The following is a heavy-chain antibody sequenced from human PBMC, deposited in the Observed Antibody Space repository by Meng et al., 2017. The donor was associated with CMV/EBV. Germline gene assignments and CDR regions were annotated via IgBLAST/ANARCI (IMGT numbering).Heavy chain of an antibody. CDR3: AKGGDFGVVMPIIGTFDY. CDR2: IYSGGSST. CDR1: GFTFSSYS. Sequence: GGSLRLSCAASGFTFSSYSMNWVRQAPGKGLEWVSVIYSGGSSTYYADSVKGRFTISRDNSKNTLYLQMNSLRAEDTAVYYCAKGGDFGVVMPIIGTFDYWGQGTLVTVSS. J-gene: IGHJ4*02. D-gene: IGHD3-3*01. V-gene: IGHV3-23*03.